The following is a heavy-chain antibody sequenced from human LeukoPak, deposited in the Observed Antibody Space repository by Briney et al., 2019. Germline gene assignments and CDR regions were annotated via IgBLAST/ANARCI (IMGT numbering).Heavy chain of an antibody. Sequence: GASVKVSCKASGYTFTGYYMHWVRQAPGQGLEWMGWINPNIGGTNYAQKFQGRVTMTRDTSISTAYMELSRLRSDDTAVCYCARTQYHDILTGYPYGMDVWGQGTTVTVSS. J-gene: IGHJ6*02. CDR1: GYTFTGYY. CDR3: ARTQYHDILTGYPYGMDV. D-gene: IGHD3-9*01. V-gene: IGHV1-2*02. CDR2: INPNIGGT.